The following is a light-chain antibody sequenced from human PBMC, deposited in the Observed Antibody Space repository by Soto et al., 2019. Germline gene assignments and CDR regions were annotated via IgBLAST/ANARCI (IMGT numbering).Light chain of an antibody. CDR3: QQFDNWPPVWP. CDR2: GAS. CDR1: QSISTN. Sequence: EIVMTQSPATLSVAPGERATLSCRASQSISTNLAWYQQKPGQPPRLLFFGASTRATGVPARFSASGSGTELTLTISSLQSEDFAVYYCQQFDNWPPVWPFGQGTKVDIK. V-gene: IGKV3-15*01. J-gene: IGKJ1*01.